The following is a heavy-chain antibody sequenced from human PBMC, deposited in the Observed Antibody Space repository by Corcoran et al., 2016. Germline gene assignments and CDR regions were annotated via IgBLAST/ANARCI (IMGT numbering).Heavy chain of an antibody. J-gene: IGHJ4*02. Sequence: QVQLQESGPGLVKPSETLSLTCTVSGGSISSYYWSWIRQPPGKGLEWIGYIYYSGSTNYNPSLKSRVTISVDTSKNQFSLKLSSVTAADTAVYYCARDEGLSGEFDYWGQGTLVTVSS. D-gene: IGHD3-10*01. V-gene: IGHV4-59*01. CDR1: GGSISSYY. CDR2: IYYSGST. CDR3: ARDEGLSGEFDY.